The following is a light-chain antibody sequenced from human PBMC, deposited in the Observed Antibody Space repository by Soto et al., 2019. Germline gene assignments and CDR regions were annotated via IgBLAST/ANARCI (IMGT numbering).Light chain of an antibody. Sequence: EIVIAHSPATLSLSPLEIATLSCRASQGVSSNLAWYQQKPGQAPRLLIYGASTRATGIPDRFSGSGSGTDFTLTISRLEPEDFAVYYCQQYGSSGTFGQGTKVDIK. J-gene: IGKJ1*01. CDR3: QQYGSSGT. V-gene: IGKV3-20*01. CDR2: GAS. CDR1: QGVSSN.